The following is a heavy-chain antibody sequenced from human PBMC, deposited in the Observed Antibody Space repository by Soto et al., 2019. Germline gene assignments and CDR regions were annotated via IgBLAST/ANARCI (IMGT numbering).Heavy chain of an antibody. CDR2: IYYSGST. J-gene: IGHJ4*02. CDR3: ARHTQLAPHFDY. V-gene: IGHV4-39*01. Sequence: SETLSLTCTVSGGSISSSSYYWGWIRQPPGKGLEWIGSIYYSGSTYYNPSLKSRVTISVDTSKNQFSLKLSSVTAADTAVYYCARHTQLAPHFDYWGQGTLVTVSS. CDR1: GGSISSSSYY. D-gene: IGHD6-6*01.